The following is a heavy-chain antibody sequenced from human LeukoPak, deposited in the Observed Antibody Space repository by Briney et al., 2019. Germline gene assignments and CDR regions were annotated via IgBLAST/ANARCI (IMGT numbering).Heavy chain of an antibody. J-gene: IGHJ5*02. CDR2: INHSGST. Sequence: SETLSLTCAVYGGSFSGYYWSWIRQPPGKGLEWIGEINHSGSTNYNPSLKSRVTISVDTSKNQFSLKLSSVTAVGTAVYYCARTGVGNWFDPWGQGTLVTVSS. CDR3: ARTGVGNWFDP. V-gene: IGHV4-34*01. D-gene: IGHD3-16*01. CDR1: GGSFSGYY.